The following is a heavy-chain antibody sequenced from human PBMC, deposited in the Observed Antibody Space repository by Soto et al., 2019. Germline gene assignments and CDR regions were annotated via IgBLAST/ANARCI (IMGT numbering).Heavy chain of an antibody. CDR2: IYPGDSDT. CDR1: GYSFTTYW. J-gene: IGHJ1*01. Sequence: GESLKISCKGSGYSFTTYWIGWVRQMPGKGLEWMGIIYPGDSDTRYSPSFQGQVTITADEATSTAYMELNSLRSEDTAVYYCASHGEQDYYDTSGYGWGQGTLVTVSS. D-gene: IGHD3-22*01. CDR3: ASHGEQDYYDTSGYG. V-gene: IGHV5-51*01.